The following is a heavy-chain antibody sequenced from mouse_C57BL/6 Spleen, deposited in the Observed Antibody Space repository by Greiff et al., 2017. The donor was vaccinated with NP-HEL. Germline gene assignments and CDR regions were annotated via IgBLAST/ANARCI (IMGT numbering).Heavy chain of an antibody. CDR2: IWTGGGT. D-gene: IGHD1-1*01. V-gene: IGHV2-9-1*01. Sequence: VHLVESGPGLVAPSQSLSITCTVSGFSLTSYAISWVRQPPGKGLEWLGVIWTGGGTNYNSALKSRLSISKDNSKSQVFLKMNSLQTDDTARYYCASLIGDYYGSSYYWYFDVWGTGTTVTVSS. CDR3: ASLIGDYYGSSYYWYFDV. CDR1: GFSLTSYA. J-gene: IGHJ1*03.